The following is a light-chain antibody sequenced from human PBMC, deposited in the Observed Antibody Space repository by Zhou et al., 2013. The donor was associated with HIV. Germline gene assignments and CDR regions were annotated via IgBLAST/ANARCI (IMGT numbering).Light chain of an antibody. V-gene: IGKV1-5*03. CDR3: QQCDSFPWT. J-gene: IGKJ1*01. Sequence: DIQMTQSPSTLSASVGDTITITCRASQSISSWLAWYQQKPGKAPKLLIYKASNLESGVPPRFSGSGSGTEFTLSISSLHPDDFATYYCQQCDSFPWTFGQGTKVEIK. CDR2: KAS. CDR1: QSISSW.